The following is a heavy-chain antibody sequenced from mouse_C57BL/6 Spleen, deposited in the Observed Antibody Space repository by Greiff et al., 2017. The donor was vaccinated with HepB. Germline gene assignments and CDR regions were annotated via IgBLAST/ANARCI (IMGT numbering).Heavy chain of an antibody. Sequence: QVQLQQPGAELVKPGASVKLSCKASGYTFTSYWMHWVKQRPGQGLEWIGMIHPNSGSTNYNEKFKSKATLTVDKSSSTAYMQLSSLTSEDSAVYYCARLYGYDGDWYFDVWGTGTTVTVSS. CDR2: IHPNSGST. V-gene: IGHV1-64*01. CDR1: GYTFTSYW. CDR3: ARLYGYDGDWYFDV. D-gene: IGHD2-2*01. J-gene: IGHJ1*03.